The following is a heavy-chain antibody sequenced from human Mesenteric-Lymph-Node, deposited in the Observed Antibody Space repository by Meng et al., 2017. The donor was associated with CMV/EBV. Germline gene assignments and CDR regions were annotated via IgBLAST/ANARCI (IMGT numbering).Heavy chain of an antibody. CDR1: GGSISSSPYF. V-gene: IGHV4-39*07. Sequence: GPLRLSCTVSGGSISSSPYFWGWIRQPPGKGLEWIGYVYYTGSTYYNPSLKSRVTISVDTSKNQFSLKLYSVTAADTAIYYCATPGGLRDQPYYGMDVWGQGTTVTVSS. CDR3: ATPGGLRDQPYYGMDV. CDR2: VYYTGST. D-gene: IGHD1-14*01. J-gene: IGHJ6*02.